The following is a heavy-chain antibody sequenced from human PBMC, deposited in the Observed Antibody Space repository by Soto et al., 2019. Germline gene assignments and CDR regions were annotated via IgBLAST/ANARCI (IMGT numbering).Heavy chain of an antibody. V-gene: IGHV3-53*04. CDR1: GFTVSSNY. CDR3: ASRGSSGYPYYFDY. Sequence: PGGSLRLSCAASGFTVSSNYMSWVRQAPGKGLEWVSVIYSGGSTYYADSVKGRFTISRHNSKNTLYLQMNSLRAEDTAVYYCASRGSSGYPYYFDYWGQGTPVTVSS. J-gene: IGHJ4*02. D-gene: IGHD3-22*01. CDR2: IYSGGST.